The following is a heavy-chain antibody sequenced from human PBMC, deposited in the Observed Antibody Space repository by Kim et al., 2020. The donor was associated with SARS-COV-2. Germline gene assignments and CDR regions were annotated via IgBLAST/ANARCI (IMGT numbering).Heavy chain of an antibody. V-gene: IGHV6-1*01. CDR2: TYYRSKWYN. CDR3: AREVWLGRQLTGEDFDY. D-gene: IGHD7-27*01. Sequence: SQTLSLTCAISGDSVSSNSAAWNWIRQSPSRGLEWLGRTYYRSKWYNDYAVSVKSRITINPDTSKNQFSLQLNSVTPEDTAVYYCAREVWLGRQLTGEDFDYWGQGTLVTVSS. CDR1: GDSVSSNSAA. J-gene: IGHJ4*02.